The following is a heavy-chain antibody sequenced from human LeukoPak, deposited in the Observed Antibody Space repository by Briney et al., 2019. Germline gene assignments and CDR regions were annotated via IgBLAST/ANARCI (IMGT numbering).Heavy chain of an antibody. Sequence: GGSLRLSCAASGFTFSSYSMNWVRQAPGKGLEWVSAISGSGGSTYYADSVKGRFTISRDNSKNTLYLQMNSLRAEDAAVYYCARGDCSSTSCYTTWGAFDIWGQGTMVTVSS. D-gene: IGHD2-2*02. J-gene: IGHJ3*02. CDR3: ARGDCSSTSCYTTWGAFDI. V-gene: IGHV3-23*01. CDR1: GFTFSSYS. CDR2: ISGSGGST.